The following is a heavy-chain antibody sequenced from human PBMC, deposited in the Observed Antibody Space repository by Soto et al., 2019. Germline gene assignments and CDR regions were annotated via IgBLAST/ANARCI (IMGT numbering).Heavy chain of an antibody. V-gene: IGHV3-23*01. J-gene: IGHJ4*02. CDR3: AKGPSIVVVPAAIKSPY. CDR2: ISGSGGST. Sequence: EVQLLESGGGLVQPGGSLRLSCAASGFTFSSYAMSWVRQAPGKGLEWVSAISGSGGSTYYADSVKGRFTISRDKSKNTLYLQMNSLRAEDTAVYYCAKGPSIVVVPAAIKSPYWGQGTLVTVSS. CDR1: GFTFSSYA. D-gene: IGHD2-2*01.